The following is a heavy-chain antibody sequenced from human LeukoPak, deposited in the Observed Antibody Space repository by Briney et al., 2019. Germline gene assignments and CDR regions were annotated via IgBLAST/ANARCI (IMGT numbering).Heavy chain of an antibody. J-gene: IGHJ3*02. V-gene: IGHV4-30-2*01. Sequence: PSETLSLTCAVSGGSISSGGYSWSWIRQPPGKGLEWIGYIYHSESTYYNPSLKSRVTISVDRSKNQFSLKLSSVTAADTAVYYCARDCSSTSCPYRDAFDIWGQGTMVTVSS. CDR1: GGSISSGGYS. D-gene: IGHD2-2*01. CDR2: IYHSEST. CDR3: ARDCSSTSCPYRDAFDI.